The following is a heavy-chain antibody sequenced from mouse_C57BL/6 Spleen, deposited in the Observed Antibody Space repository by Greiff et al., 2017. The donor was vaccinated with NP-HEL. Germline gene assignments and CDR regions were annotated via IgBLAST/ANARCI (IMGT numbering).Heavy chain of an antibody. V-gene: IGHV1-81*01. Sequence: QVQLQQSGAELARPGASVKLSCKASGYTFTSYGISWVKQRTGQGLEWIGEIYPRRGNTYYNEKFKGKATLTADKSSSTAYMELRSLTSEDSAVYSCARWGDAMDYWGQGTSVTVSS. D-gene: IGHD3-3*01. CDR3: ARWGDAMDY. J-gene: IGHJ4*01. CDR2: IYPRRGNT. CDR1: GYTFTSYG.